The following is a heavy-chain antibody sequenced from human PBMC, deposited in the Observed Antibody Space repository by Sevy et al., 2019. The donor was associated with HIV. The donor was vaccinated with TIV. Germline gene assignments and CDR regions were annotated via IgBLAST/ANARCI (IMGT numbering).Heavy chain of an antibody. J-gene: IGHJ6*02. CDR1: GYTFTSYG. V-gene: IGHV1-18*01. CDR2: ISAYNGNT. Sequence: ASVKVSCKASGYTFTSYGMSWVRQAPGQGLEWMGWISAYNGNTNYAQKLQGRVTMTTDTSTSTAYMELRSLRSDDTAVYYCARDLGFVVVAGYGMDVWGQGTTVTVSS. CDR3: ARDLGFVVVAGYGMDV. D-gene: IGHD2-15*01.